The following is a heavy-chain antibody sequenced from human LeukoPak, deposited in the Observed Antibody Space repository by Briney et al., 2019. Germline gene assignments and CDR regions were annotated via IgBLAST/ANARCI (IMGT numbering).Heavy chain of an antibody. CDR3: ARDRYSSGWYAGPNWFDP. Sequence: GGSLRLSCAASGFTFDDYGMSWVRQAPGKGLEWVSGINWNGGSTGYADSVKGRFTISRDNAKNSLYLQMNSLRAEDTAVYYCARDRYSSGWYAGPNWFDPWGQGTLVTVSS. J-gene: IGHJ5*02. CDR2: INWNGGST. V-gene: IGHV3-20*04. D-gene: IGHD6-19*01. CDR1: GFTFDDYG.